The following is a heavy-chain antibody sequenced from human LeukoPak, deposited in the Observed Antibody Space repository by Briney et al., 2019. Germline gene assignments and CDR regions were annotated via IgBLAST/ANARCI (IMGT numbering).Heavy chain of an antibody. J-gene: IGHJ6*02. CDR2: IYSGGST. CDR1: GFDVSDKY. Sequence: PGRSLRLSCAASGFDVSDKYINWVRQAPGKGLEWVSLIYSGGSTYYPDYVKGRFTISRDNSQNTVYLQMTSVSDEDTALYYCASDLRGAGYYFYYAMDVWGQGTTVTVSS. D-gene: IGHD4-17*01. CDR3: ASDLRGAGYYFYYAMDV. V-gene: IGHV3-53*01.